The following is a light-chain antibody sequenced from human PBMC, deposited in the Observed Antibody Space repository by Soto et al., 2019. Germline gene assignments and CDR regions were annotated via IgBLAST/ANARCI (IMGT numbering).Light chain of an antibody. J-gene: IGKJ1*01. CDR1: QDIGND. CDR2: AAS. Sequence: IQMTQSPSSLSVSVTDRVTITCRASQDIGNDLGWYQQRPGEAPELLLYAASTLRSGVPSRFSGRGAGTQFTLTINHLQPEDSATYFCLQDHDYPWTFGHGTKVEV. V-gene: IGKV1-6*02. CDR3: LQDHDYPWT.